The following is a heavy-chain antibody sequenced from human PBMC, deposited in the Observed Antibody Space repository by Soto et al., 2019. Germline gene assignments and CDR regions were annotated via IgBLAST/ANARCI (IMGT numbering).Heavy chain of an antibody. CDR1: GGSISSSSYY. V-gene: IGHV4-39*01. CDR2: IYYSGST. J-gene: IGHJ6*02. Sequence: SETLSLTCTVSGGSISSSSYYWGWIRQPPGKGLEWIGSIYYSGSTYYNPSLKSRVTISVDTSKNKFSLKLSSVTAADTAVYYCARQEYSSSWYYYYGMDVWGQGTTVTVSS. CDR3: ARQEYSSSWYYYYGMDV. D-gene: IGHD6-13*01.